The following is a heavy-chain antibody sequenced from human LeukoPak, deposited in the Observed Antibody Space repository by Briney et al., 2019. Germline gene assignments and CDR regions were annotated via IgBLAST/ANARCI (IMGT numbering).Heavy chain of an antibody. CDR1: GFTFSSYS. V-gene: IGHV3-21*01. CDR2: ISSSSSYI. CDR3: AREIPDYGGNPRRYFDL. Sequence: GGSLRLSCAASGFTFSSYSMNWVRQAPGKGLEWVSSISSSSSYIYYADSVKGRFTISRDNAKNSLYLQMNSLRAEDTAVYYCAREIPDYGGNPRRYFDLWGRGTLVTVSS. D-gene: IGHD4-23*01. J-gene: IGHJ2*01.